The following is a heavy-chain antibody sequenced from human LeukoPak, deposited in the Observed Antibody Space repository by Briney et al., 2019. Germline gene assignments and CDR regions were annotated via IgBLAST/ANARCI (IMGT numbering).Heavy chain of an antibody. D-gene: IGHD1-14*01. V-gene: IGHV1-18*01. J-gene: IGHJ4*02. CDR1: GFASKMYG. CDR2: ISAYDGRT. Sequence: ASVRDSRVAPGFASKMYGLRWGRQAPGQGPEWLGWISAYDGRTNYAQNRQGRHALTTDTSPTTAYMKLRSLTSDDTAVYYCARDPSNTVGRNTYFDYQGQG. CDR3: ARDPSNTVGRNTYFDY.